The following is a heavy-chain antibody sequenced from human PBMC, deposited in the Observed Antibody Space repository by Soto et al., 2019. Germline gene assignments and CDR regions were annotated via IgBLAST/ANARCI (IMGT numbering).Heavy chain of an antibody. J-gene: IGHJ4*02. CDR1: GGSFSGYY. D-gene: IGHD5-12*01. CDR2: INHSGST. Sequence: PSATLSLTCAVYGGSFSGYYWSWIRQPPGKGLEWIGEINHSGSTNYNPSLKSRVTISVDTSKNQFSLKLSSVTAADTAVYYCARGRRDGYNGHYFDYWGQGTLVTVSS. V-gene: IGHV4-34*01. CDR3: ARGRRDGYNGHYFDY.